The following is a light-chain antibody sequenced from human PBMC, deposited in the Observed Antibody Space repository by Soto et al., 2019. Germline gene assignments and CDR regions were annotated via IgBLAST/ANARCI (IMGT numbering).Light chain of an antibody. Sequence: QSALTQPASVSGSPGQSITISCIETTSDFETKKFFSWYQQQPGKAPKLIIYEGTKRPSGVSSRFSGSKSGNTASLTVSGLQSDDEADYFCCLYTSFFSFFGGGTKVTVL. CDR1: TSDFETKKF. V-gene: IGLV2-23*01. J-gene: IGLJ2*01. CDR2: EGT. CDR3: CLYTSFFSF.